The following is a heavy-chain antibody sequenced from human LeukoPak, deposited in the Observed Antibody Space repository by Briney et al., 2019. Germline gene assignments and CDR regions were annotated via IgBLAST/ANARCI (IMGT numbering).Heavy chain of an antibody. CDR3: ARDAPYGPDAFDL. V-gene: IGHV3-21*01. D-gene: IGHD3-10*01. CDR2: ISPSSRHI. J-gene: IGHJ3*01. Sequence: GGSLRLSCEASAFTFRTAEMNWVRQAPGKGLKWVSSISPSSRHIYYGDSVKGRLTISRDNAKNSLYLQMNSLRAEDTAVYYCARDAPYGPDAFDLWGQETMVTVSS. CDR1: AFTFRTAE.